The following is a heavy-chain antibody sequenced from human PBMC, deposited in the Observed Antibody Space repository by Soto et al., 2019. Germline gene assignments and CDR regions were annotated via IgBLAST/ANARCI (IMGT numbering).Heavy chain of an antibody. CDR3: AKPLYNWNFGTVSFDY. Sequence: SGFTFSNAWMNWVRQAPGKGLEWVGRIKSKTDGGTTEYAAPVKGRFTISRDNSKNTLYLQMNSLRAEDTAVYYCAKPLYNWNFGTVSFDYWGQGTLVTVSS. D-gene: IGHD1-7*01. CDR2: IKSKTDGGTT. V-gene: IGHV3-15*07. J-gene: IGHJ4*02. CDR1: GFTFSNAW.